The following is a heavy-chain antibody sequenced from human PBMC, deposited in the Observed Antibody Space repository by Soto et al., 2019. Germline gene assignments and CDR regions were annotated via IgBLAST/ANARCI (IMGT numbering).Heavy chain of an antibody. D-gene: IGHD2-21*02. CDR2: AKNKIGHYMT. Sequence: EVQLVESGGGLVQPGGSLRLYCAASGFMFSDHFMEWVRQAPGKGLEWVGRAKNKIGHYMTEYAASVKGRFTISRDESKNSLFLQMNSLETEDTAVYYCTSPQLSSRDWHYYWAQGTLVTVSS. CDR3: TSPQLSSRDWHYY. V-gene: IGHV3-72*01. CDR1: GFMFSDHF. J-gene: IGHJ4*02.